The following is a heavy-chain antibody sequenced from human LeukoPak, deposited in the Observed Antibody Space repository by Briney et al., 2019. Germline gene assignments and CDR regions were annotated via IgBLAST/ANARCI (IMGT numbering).Heavy chain of an antibody. J-gene: IGHJ4*02. CDR3: ARSEPDMVRGVIVVDGPSGAGFDY. D-gene: IGHD3-10*01. CDR2: IYYSGST. Sequence: PSETLSLTCTVSGASISSTTYYWGWIRQPPRKGLEWIASIYYSGSTYYNPSLKSRVTISVDTSKNQFSLKLSSVTAADTAVYYCARSEPDMVRGVIVVDGPSGAGFDYWGQGTLVTVSS. V-gene: IGHV4-39*01. CDR1: GASISSTTYY.